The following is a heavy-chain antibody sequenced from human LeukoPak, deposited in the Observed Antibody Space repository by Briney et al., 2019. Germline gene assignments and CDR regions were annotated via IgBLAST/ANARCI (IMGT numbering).Heavy chain of an antibody. V-gene: IGHV1-8*01. J-gene: IGHJ4*02. CDR1: GYTFTSYD. CDR2: MNPNSGNT. CDR3: ASGDYYDSSGYLPDHY. D-gene: IGHD3-22*01. Sequence: GASVKVSCKASGYTFTSYDINWLRQATGQGLEWMGWMNPNSGNTGYAQKFQGRVTMTRNTSISTAYMELSSLRSEDTAVYYCASGDYYDSSGYLPDHYWGQGTLVIVSS.